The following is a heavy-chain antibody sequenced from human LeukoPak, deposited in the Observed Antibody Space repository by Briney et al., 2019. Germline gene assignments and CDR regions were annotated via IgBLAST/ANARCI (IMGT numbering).Heavy chain of an antibody. D-gene: IGHD1-26*01. V-gene: IGHV4-59*02. CDR2: VYSGTN. Sequence: SETLSLTCTVSGGSVAGNYWSWIRQSPEKGLEWIGFVYSGTNNYNPSLRGRVTISEDTSKNQFSLKLTSVTAADTAVYYCVKGGQWDLLLAWSHGTLVSVSA. CDR1: GGSVAGNY. CDR3: VKGGQWDLLLA. J-gene: IGHJ5*01.